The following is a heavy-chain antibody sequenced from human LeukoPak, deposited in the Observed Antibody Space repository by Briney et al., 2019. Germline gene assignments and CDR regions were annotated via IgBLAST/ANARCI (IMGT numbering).Heavy chain of an antibody. CDR3: ASSTGSGSYYPLFDY. V-gene: IGHV4-61*02. J-gene: IGHJ4*02. Sequence: SETLSLTXTVSGGSICSGSYSWSWIRQPAGKGLEWIGRIYTSGSTNYNPSLKSRVTISVDTSKNQFSMKLSSVTAADTAVYYCASSTGSGSYYPLFDYWGQGTLVTVSS. CDR2: IYTSGST. CDR1: GGSICSGSYS. D-gene: IGHD3-10*01.